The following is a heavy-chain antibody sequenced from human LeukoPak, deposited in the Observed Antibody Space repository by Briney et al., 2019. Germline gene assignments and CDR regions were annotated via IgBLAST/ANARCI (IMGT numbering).Heavy chain of an antibody. Sequence: GRSLRLSCEASGFTFSTYAMHWVRQAPGKGLEWVALISHDGSDKNYADSVKGRFTISRDNAKNSLYLQMNSLRAEDTAVYYCARDRGMVRGDDDYWGQGTLVTVSS. V-gene: IGHV3-30*03. J-gene: IGHJ4*02. CDR1: GFTFSTYA. CDR3: ARDRGMVRGDDDY. CDR2: ISHDGSDK. D-gene: IGHD3-10*01.